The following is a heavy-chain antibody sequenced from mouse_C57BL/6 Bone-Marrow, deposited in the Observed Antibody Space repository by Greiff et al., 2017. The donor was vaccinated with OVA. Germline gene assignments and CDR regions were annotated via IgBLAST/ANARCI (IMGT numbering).Heavy chain of an antibody. CDR1: GYPFTDYN. CDR2: INPNNGGT. Sequence: EVQLQQSGPELVKPGASVKIPCKASGYPFTDYNMDWVKQSHGKSLEWIGDINPNNGGTNYNQKFKGKATLTVDKSSSTAYMELRSLTSEDTAVYYCARRTYSSRAMDYWGQGTSVTVSS. V-gene: IGHV1-18*01. J-gene: IGHJ4*01. CDR3: ARRTYSSRAMDY. D-gene: IGHD2-10*01.